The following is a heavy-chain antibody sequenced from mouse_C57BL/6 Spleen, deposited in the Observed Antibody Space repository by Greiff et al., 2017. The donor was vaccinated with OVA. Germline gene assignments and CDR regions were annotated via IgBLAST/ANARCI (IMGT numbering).Heavy chain of an antibody. CDR3: ARNYYSKSGFAY. CDR2: IYPGSGST. D-gene: IGHD2-5*01. CDR1: GYTFTSYW. V-gene: IGHV1-55*01. J-gene: IGHJ3*01. Sequence: VQLQQPGAELVKPGASVKMSCKASGYTFTSYWITWVKQRPGQGLEWIGDIYPGSGSTNYNEKFKSKATLTVDTSSSTAYMQLSSLTSEDSAVYYCARNYYSKSGFAYWGQGTLVTVSA.